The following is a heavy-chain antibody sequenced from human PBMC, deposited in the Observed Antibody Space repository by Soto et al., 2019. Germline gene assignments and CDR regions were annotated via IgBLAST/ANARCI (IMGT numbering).Heavy chain of an antibody. V-gene: IGHV1-8*01. CDR2: LNPNSGNT. J-gene: IGHJ5*02. CDR3: AREQRYNWNGEGWFDP. Sequence: QVQLVQSGAEVKKPGASVKVSCKASGYMFSTYDINWVRQAPGQGLEWMGWLNPNSGNTGYAQKFQGRVTMTRNTSINTAYVELRSLGSDDTAVYYCAREQRYNWNGEGWFDPWGQGTLVTVSS. CDR1: GYMFSTYD. D-gene: IGHD1-20*01.